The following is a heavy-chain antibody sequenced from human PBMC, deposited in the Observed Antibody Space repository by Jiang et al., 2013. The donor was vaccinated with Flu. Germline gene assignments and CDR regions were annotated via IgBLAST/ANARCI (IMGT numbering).Heavy chain of an antibody. Sequence: SGAEVKKPGASVKVSCKAFGYSFNDYYIHWVRQAPGQGLEWMGWINPNTGGAFYTETFRGRVTMTSDTSISTAYMELSSLRSDDTAVYYCARAKFFDAFDMWGRGTMVTVSS. CDR3: ARAKFFDAFDM. J-gene: IGHJ3*02. CDR1: GYSFNDYY. V-gene: IGHV1-2*02. CDR2: INPNTGGA.